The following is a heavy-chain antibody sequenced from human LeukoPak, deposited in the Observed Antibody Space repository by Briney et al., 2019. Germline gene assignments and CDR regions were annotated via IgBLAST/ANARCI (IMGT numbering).Heavy chain of an antibody. Sequence: SVKASCKASGGNFSSNAISWVRQAPGQGLEWMGRIIPNLGVRNYAQKFQDRVTIIADKSTSTVYMELSSLRSEDTAVYYRARRMYYYGSGTSYYFDYWGQGTLVTVSS. CDR3: ARRMYYYGSGTSYYFDY. D-gene: IGHD3-10*01. J-gene: IGHJ4*02. CDR2: IIPNLGVR. CDR1: GGNFSSNA. V-gene: IGHV1-69*04.